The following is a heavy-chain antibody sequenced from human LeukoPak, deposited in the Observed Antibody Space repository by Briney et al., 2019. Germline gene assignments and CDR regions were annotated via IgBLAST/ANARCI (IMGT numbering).Heavy chain of an antibody. V-gene: IGHV4-30-4*01. D-gene: IGHD3-9*01. J-gene: IGHJ5*02. CDR3: ARAYFDWLLYPNWFDP. CDR1: GGSISSGDYY. CDR2: IYYSGST. Sequence: PSETLSLTCTVSGGSISSGDYYWSWIRQPPGKGLEWIGYIYYSGSTYYNPSLKSRVSISVDTSKNQFSLKLSSVTAADTAVYYCARAYFDWLLYPNWFDPWGQGTLVTVSS.